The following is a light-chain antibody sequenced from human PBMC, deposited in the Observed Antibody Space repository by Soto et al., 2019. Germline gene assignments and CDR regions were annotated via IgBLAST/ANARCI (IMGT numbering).Light chain of an antibody. J-gene: IGLJ3*02. CDR3: SSFAGSNNVV. V-gene: IGLV2-8*01. CDR1: SSDVGGYDH. Sequence: QSALTQPPSASGSPGQSVTISCAGTSSDVGGYDHVSWYQQHPGKAPKLMIYDVSKRPSWVPDRLSGSQSGNAASLTVTCLQDEDEADYYFSSFAGSNNVVFVGGTKLTVL. CDR2: DVS.